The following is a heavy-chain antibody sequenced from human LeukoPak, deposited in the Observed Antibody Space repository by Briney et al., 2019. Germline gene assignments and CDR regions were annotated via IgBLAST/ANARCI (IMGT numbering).Heavy chain of an antibody. Sequence: SETLSLTCTVSGGSIRSTNYYWSWIRQDPAKGLVWIGYIYHSGSTYYNPALKSRVTISLDTSKNQFSLKFRSVTAADTAVYYCTRANYYDSTGYIPVVYPSDYWGQGTLVTVSS. CDR2: IYHSGST. CDR3: TRANYYDSTGYIPVVYPSDY. CDR1: GGSIRSTNYY. V-gene: IGHV4-31*03. J-gene: IGHJ4*02. D-gene: IGHD3-22*01.